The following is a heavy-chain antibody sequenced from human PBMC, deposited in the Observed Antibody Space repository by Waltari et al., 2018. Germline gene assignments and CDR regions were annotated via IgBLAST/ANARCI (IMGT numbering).Heavy chain of an antibody. V-gene: IGHV4-39*01. Sequence: QLQLQESGPGLVKPSATLSLTCTVSGGSIRSDSYYWAWIRQAPGKGLDGIGSIYYSGGTYYNPSLKGRVTISVDTSKNQFSLKLSSVTAADTALYFCARHDLYSSRKFDPWGQGTLVTVSS. CDR2: IYYSGGT. J-gene: IGHJ5*02. D-gene: IGHD6-13*01. CDR1: GGSIRSDSYY. CDR3: ARHDLYSSRKFDP.